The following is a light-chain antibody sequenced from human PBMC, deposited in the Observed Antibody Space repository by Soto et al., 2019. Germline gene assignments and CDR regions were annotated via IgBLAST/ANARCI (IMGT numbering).Light chain of an antibody. CDR2: EVS. Sequence: QSVLTQPASVSGSPGQSITISCTGTSSDVGGYKFVSWYQQHPGKVPRLMIYEVSNRPSGVSNRFSGSKSDNTASLTISGLQAEDEADYYCSSYTTTSTLEVFGPGTKLTVL. V-gene: IGLV2-14*01. J-gene: IGLJ1*01. CDR1: SSDVGGYKF. CDR3: SSYTTTSTLEV.